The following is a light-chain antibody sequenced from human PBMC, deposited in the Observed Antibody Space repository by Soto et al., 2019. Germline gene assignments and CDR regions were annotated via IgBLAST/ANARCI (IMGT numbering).Light chain of an antibody. CDR2: GAS. Sequence: IVLTQSPDTLSLSPGGRATLSCRASQSVSRDYLGWYQQTPGQAPRLLIFGASSRATGIPDRFTGSGSGTDFTLTISRLEPDDSAVYYCQQYGRSPITFGQGTRLEIK. V-gene: IGKV3-20*01. CDR1: QSVSRDY. CDR3: QQYGRSPIT. J-gene: IGKJ5*01.